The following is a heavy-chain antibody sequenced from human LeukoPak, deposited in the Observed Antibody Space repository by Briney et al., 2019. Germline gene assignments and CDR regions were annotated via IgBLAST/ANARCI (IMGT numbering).Heavy chain of an antibody. V-gene: IGHV1-2*02. CDR2: INPNSGGT. Sequence: ASVRVSCKASGYTFTGYYMHWVRQAPGQGLEWMGWINPNSGGTNYAQKFQGRVIMTRDTSISTAYMELSRLRSDDTAVYYCARGGIAVAGHDYWGQGTLVTVSS. J-gene: IGHJ4*02. D-gene: IGHD6-19*01. CDR1: GYTFTGYY. CDR3: ARGGIAVAGHDY.